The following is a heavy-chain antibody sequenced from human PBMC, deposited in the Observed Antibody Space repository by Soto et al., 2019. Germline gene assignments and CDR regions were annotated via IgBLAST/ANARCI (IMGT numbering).Heavy chain of an antibody. V-gene: IGHV3-30*18. J-gene: IGHJ4*02. Sequence: PGGSLRLSCAASGFTFSSYGMHWVRQAPGKGLEWVAVISYDGSNKYYTDSVKGRFTISRDNSKNTLYLQMNSLRAEDAAVYYCAKTQDCYDSSGYFDYWGQGTLVTVSS. CDR3: AKTQDCYDSSGYFDY. CDR1: GFTFSSYG. D-gene: IGHD3-22*01. CDR2: ISYDGSNK.